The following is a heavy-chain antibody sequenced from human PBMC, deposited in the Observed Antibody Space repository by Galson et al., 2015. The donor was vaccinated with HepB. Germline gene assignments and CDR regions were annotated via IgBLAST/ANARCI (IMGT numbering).Heavy chain of an antibody. CDR2: ISYDGSNN. Sequence: SLRLPCAASGFAFSNYGMHWVRQTPGKGLEWVAVISYDGSNNYYVDSVKGRVTISRDNSKNILSLRMDSLRAEDTAVYYCAKDPSSRTTVVVITTFDPWGQGTLVTVSA. J-gene: IGHJ5*02. CDR3: AKDPSSRTTVVVITTFDP. V-gene: IGHV3-30*18. CDR1: GFAFSNYG. D-gene: IGHD3-22*01.